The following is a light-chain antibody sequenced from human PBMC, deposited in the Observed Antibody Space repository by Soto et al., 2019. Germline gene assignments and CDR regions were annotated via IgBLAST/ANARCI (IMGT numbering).Light chain of an antibody. CDR1: QTISNW. CDR3: QQYHTYRT. Sequence: DIQMTQSPSTVSASVGDRVTGTCRASQTISNWLAWYQQKPGKAPNLLIYEASSLQRVLPSSFSGSGSRTEFTLTISTLQPDDSATYYCQQYHTYRTFGQGTKVDIK. CDR2: EAS. J-gene: IGKJ1*01. V-gene: IGKV1-5*01.